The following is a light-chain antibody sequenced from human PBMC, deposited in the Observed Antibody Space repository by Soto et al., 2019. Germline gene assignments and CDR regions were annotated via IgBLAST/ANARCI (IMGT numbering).Light chain of an antibody. CDR2: AAS. V-gene: IGKV1-27*01. Sequence: DIEMTQSPSSLSASLGDTVTITCRASQGIGNFLAWYQQKPGDVPKLLIYAASTVQSGGPSRFSGSGSGTDFTLTIIRLQPEDVATYFCHRYNRVPITVCGGTRVEIK. J-gene: IGKJ4*01. CDR1: QGIGNF. CDR3: HRYNRVPIT.